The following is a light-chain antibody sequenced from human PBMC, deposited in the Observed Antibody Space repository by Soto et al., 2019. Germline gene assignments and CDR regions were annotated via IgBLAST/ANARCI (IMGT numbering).Light chain of an antibody. V-gene: IGKV3-20*01. CDR1: QSVSSSY. J-gene: IGKJ1*01. CDR3: QQYGSSPWT. Sequence: VLTQSPGTLSLSPGETATLSCRASQSVSSSYLAGYQQKPGQAPRLLIYGASSRATGIPDRFSGSGSGTDFTLTISRLEPEDFAVYYCQQYGSSPWTFGQGTKVDIK. CDR2: GAS.